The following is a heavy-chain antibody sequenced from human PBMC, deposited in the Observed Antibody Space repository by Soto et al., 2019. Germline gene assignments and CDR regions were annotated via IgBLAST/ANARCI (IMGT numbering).Heavy chain of an antibody. V-gene: IGHV3-33*01. CDR1: GFTFSSYG. D-gene: IGHD2-15*01. Sequence: GGSLRLSCAASGFTFSSYGMHWVRQAPGKGLEWVAVIWYDGSSKYYADSVKGRFTISRDNSKNTLYLQMNSLRAEDTAVYYCARTPRYCSGGSWRFCYFDYWGQGTLVTVSS. CDR2: IWYDGSSK. CDR3: ARTPRYCSGGSWRFCYFDY. J-gene: IGHJ4*02.